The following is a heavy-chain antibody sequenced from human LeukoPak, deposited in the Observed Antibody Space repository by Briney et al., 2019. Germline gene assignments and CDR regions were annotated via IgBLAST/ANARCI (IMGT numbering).Heavy chain of an antibody. J-gene: IGHJ4*02. CDR3: ARGASGWYF. D-gene: IGHD6-19*01. CDR2: IFYGGST. V-gene: IGHV4-39*02. Sequence: SETLSLTCIVSGDSISSNNHYWGWIRQPPGKGLEWIGTIFYGGSTSYNPSLKSRVTMSVDTSKTQFSVKLNSVTAADTAVYYCARGASGWYFGGQGTLVTVSS. CDR1: GDSISSNNHY.